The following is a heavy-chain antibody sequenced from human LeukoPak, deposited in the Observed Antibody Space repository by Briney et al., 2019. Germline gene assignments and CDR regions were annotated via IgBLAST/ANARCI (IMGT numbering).Heavy chain of an antibody. D-gene: IGHD3-10*01. Sequence: TGGSLRLSCAASGFTFSSYGMSWVRQAPGKGLEWVSAISGSGGSTYYADSVKGRFTISRDNSKNTLYLQMNSLRAEDTALYYCSTEDGWVGHWGQGTLVTVSS. V-gene: IGHV3-23*01. CDR2: ISGSGGST. CDR1: GFTFSSYG. CDR3: STEDGWVGH. J-gene: IGHJ4*02.